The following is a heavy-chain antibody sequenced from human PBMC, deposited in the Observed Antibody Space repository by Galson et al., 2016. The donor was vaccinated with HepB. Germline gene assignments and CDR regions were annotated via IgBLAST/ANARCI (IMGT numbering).Heavy chain of an antibody. V-gene: IGHV1-8*01. D-gene: IGHD3-22*01. Sequence: SVKVSCKASGYTFGSYDMYWMRQATGQGLEWMGWVNPNSGNTGYAQRFQGRVTMTRNISISTVYMELSSLRSEDTAVYYCARGGPRTRGGYSRGFFYFGMDVWGQGTAVTVSS. CDR3: ARGGPRTRGGYSRGFFYFGMDV. CDR2: VNPNSGNT. J-gene: IGHJ6*02. CDR1: GYTFGSYD.